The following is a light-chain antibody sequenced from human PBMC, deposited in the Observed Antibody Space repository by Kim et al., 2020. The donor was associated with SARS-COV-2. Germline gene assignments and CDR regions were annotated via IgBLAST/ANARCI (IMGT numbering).Light chain of an antibody. CDR2: AAT. CDR3: QQSYDVPYI. J-gene: IGKJ2*01. Sequence: ASVGDRVSTTCRASQRISAYLNWYQQNPGKAPKPLICAATYLESGVPTRFSGSGFGTDFTLTSNSLQPEDFAIYYCQQSYDVPYIFGQGTKVDIK. CDR1: QRISAY. V-gene: IGKV1-39*01.